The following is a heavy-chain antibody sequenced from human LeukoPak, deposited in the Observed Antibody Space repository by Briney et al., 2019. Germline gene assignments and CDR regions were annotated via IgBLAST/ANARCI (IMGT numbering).Heavy chain of an antibody. Sequence: TPSETLSLACTVSGGSISSYYWSWIRKPPGKGLEWIGYIFYSGVTNYNPSLKSRVTISVDTSKNQFSLKLSSVTAADTAVFYCARGAAAGDYWGQGTLVTVSS. J-gene: IGHJ4*02. D-gene: IGHD6-13*01. CDR2: IFYSGVT. CDR1: GGSISSYY. V-gene: IGHV4-59*01. CDR3: ARGAAAGDY.